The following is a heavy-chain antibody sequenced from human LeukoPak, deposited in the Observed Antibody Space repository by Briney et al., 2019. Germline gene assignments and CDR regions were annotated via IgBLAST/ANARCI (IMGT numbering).Heavy chain of an antibody. J-gene: IGHJ4*02. V-gene: IGHV1-69*13. CDR1: GGTFSSYA. CDR3: ARDQEMATYKPHY. Sequence: SVKVSCKASGGTFSSYAISWVRQAPGQGLEWIGGIIPIFGTANYAQKFQGRVTITADESTSTAYMELSSLRSEDTAVYYCARDQEMATYKPHYWGQGTLVTVSS. D-gene: IGHD5-24*01. CDR2: IIPIFGTA.